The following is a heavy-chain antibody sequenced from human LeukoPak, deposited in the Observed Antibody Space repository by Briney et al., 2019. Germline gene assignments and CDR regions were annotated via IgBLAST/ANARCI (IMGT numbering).Heavy chain of an antibody. CDR3: AKWSTYYDILTGYYSGMHYFDY. J-gene: IGHJ4*02. D-gene: IGHD3-9*01. V-gene: IGHV3-21*04. Sequence: GGSLRLSCAASGFTFSSYSMNWVRQAPGKGLEWVSSISSSSSYIYYADSVKGRFTISRDNSKNTLYLQMNSLRAEDTAVYYCAKWSTYYDILTGYYSGMHYFDYWGQGTLVTVSS. CDR2: ISSSSSYI. CDR1: GFTFSSYS.